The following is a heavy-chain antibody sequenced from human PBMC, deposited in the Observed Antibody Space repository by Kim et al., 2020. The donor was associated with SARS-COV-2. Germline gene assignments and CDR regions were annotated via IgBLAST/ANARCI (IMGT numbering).Heavy chain of an antibody. J-gene: IGHJ4*01. D-gene: IGHD3-3*01. CDR1: GGSFSGYY. CDR2: INHSGST. V-gene: IGHV4-34*01. CDR3: ARGRRVAFWSGSYFDY. Sequence: SETLSLTCAVYGGSFSGYYWSWIRQPPGKGLEWIGEINHSGSTNYNPSLKSRVTISVDTSKNQFSLKLSSVTAADTAVYYCARGRRVAFWSGSYFDYWG.